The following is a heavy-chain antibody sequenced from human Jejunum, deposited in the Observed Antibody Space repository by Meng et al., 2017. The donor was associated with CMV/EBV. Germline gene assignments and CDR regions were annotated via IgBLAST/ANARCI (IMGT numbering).Heavy chain of an antibody. CDR3: ASGFCGSAGCFREFDH. V-gene: IGHV3-21*01. CDR1: FTSYT. CDR2: ISVYSGQV. Sequence: FTSYTMSWVRQAPGKGLEWVSSISVYSGQVHYADSVKGRFTISRDNAKNSLYLQMDSLRAEDTAVYFCASGFCGSAGCFREFDHWGQGAVVTVSS. D-gene: IGHD2-2*03. J-gene: IGHJ4*02.